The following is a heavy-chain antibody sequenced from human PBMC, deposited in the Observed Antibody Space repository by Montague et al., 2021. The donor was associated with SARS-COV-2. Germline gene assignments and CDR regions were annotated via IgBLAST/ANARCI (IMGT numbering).Heavy chain of an antibody. Sequence: CAISGDSVSRKRGEGKGRRSEKKRALEWLGRIYYRSNWYNDYEVSVKSRITINPDTSKNQISLQLNSVTPEDTAVYYCARTSASSDYWGQGILVTVSS. CDR2: IYYRSNWYN. CDR1: GDSVSRKRGE. CDR3: ARTSASSDY. D-gene: IGHD1-26*01. V-gene: IGHV6-1*01. J-gene: IGHJ4*02.